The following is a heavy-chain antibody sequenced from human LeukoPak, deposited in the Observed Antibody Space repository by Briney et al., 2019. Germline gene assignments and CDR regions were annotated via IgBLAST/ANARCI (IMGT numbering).Heavy chain of an antibody. J-gene: IGHJ4*02. CDR3: TRGNSRYYDSSGYYYVYFGY. CDR2: IRSKAYGGTT. Sequence: GGSLRLSCTASGFTFGDYAMSWFRQAPGKGLEWVGFIRSKAYGGTTEYAASVKGRFTISRDDSKSIAYLQMNSLKTEDTAVYYCTRGNSRYYDSSGYYYVYFGYWGQGTLVTVSS. V-gene: IGHV3-49*03. CDR1: GFTFGDYA. D-gene: IGHD3-22*01.